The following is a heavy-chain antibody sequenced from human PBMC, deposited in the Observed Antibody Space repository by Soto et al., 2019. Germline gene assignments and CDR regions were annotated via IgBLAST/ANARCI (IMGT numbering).Heavy chain of an antibody. CDR3: ARDLGWAPTYGMDV. Sequence: QVQLVQSGAEVKKPGASVKVSCKASGYTFTGYYMHWVRQAPGQGLEWMGWINPNSGGTNYAQKFQGWVTMTRDTSISTAYMELSRLRSDDTAVYYYARDLGWAPTYGMDVWGQGTTVTVSS. D-gene: IGHD6-19*01. J-gene: IGHJ6*02. CDR1: GYTFTGYY. CDR2: INPNSGGT. V-gene: IGHV1-2*04.